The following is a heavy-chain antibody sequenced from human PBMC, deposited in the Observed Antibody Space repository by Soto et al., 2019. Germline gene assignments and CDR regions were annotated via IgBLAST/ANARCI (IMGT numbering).Heavy chain of an antibody. Sequence: GGSLRLSCAASGFTFSSYSMNWVRQAPGKGLEWVSSISSSSSYIYYADSVKGRFTISRDNAKNSLYLQMNSLRAEDTAVYYCARDARDDFWSGYRKYYFDYWGRGTLVTVSS. V-gene: IGHV3-21*01. CDR1: GFTFSSYS. D-gene: IGHD3-3*01. CDR2: ISSSSSYI. CDR3: ARDARDDFWSGYRKYYFDY. J-gene: IGHJ4*02.